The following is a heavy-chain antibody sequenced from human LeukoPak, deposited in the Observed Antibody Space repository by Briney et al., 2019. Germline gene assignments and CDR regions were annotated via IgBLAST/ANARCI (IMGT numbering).Heavy chain of an antibody. D-gene: IGHD2/OR15-2a*01. Sequence: GGSLRLSCAASGFTVSSNYMSWVRQAPGKGLEWVSVIYSGGSTYYADSVKGRFTISRDNSKNTLYLQMNSLRAEDTAVYYCARDKMTTFYYYGMDVWGQGTTVTGSS. CDR1: GFTVSSNY. V-gene: IGHV3-53*01. CDR2: IYSGGST. J-gene: IGHJ6*02. CDR3: ARDKMTTFYYYGMDV.